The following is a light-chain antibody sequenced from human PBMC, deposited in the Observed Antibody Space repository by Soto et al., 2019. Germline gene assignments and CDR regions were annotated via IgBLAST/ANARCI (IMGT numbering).Light chain of an antibody. J-gene: IGKJ1*01. CDR2: GAS. CDR3: QQYGSSSWK. V-gene: IGKV3-20*01. CDR1: QSVSSSY. Sequence: EIVLTQSPGTLSLSPGERATLSCRASQSVSSSYLAWYQQKPGQAPRLLIYGASSRATGIPDRFSGSGSGTDFNLTISRLEPEEFAVYYCQQYGSSSWKFGQGNKVEIK.